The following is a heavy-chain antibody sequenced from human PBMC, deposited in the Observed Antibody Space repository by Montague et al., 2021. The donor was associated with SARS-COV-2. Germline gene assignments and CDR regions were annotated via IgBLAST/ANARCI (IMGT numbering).Heavy chain of an antibody. D-gene: IGHD7-27*01. CDR1: GASISRSDYY. Sequence: SETLSLTCNVSGASISRSDYYWAWIRQPPGKGLEWIGSIHYIGNTYYNLSLQSRVTISVDTSENQFSMTLRTVIAAATAVHYCARLVPDGTGVATNIPFDSWGQGTLVTVSS. CDR3: ARLVPDGTGVATNIPFDS. CDR2: IHYIGNT. V-gene: IGHV4-39*01. J-gene: IGHJ4*02.